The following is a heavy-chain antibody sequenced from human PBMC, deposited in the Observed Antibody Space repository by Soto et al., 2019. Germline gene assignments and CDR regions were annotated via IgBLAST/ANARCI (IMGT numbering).Heavy chain of an antibody. J-gene: IGHJ6*03. CDR2: IYHSGST. CDR3: ARSISYYYYYMDV. V-gene: IGHV4-4*02. D-gene: IGHD2-21*01. Sequence: QVQLQESGPGLVKPSGTLSLTCAVSSGSISSSNWWSWVRQPPGKGLEWIGEIYHSGSTNYNPSLKRRVTITVDKSKNQFSLKLSSVTAADTAVYYCARSISYYYYYMDVWGKGTTVTVSS. CDR1: SGSISSSNW.